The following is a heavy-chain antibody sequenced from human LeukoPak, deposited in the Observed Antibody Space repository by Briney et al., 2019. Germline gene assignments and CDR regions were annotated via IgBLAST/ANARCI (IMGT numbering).Heavy chain of an antibody. CDR3: ARDGPYYDILTGYYPGLNDNGRELPDY. J-gene: IGHJ4*02. CDR2: INSDGRST. CDR1: GFTFSSYR. V-gene: IGHV3-74*01. D-gene: IGHD3-9*01. Sequence: GGSLRLSCAASGFTFSSYRMHWLRQAPGKGLVWVSRINSDGRSTSYADSVKGRFTISRDNAKNTLYLQMNSLRAEDTAVYYCARDGPYYDILTGYYPGLNDNGRELPDYWGQGTLVTVSS.